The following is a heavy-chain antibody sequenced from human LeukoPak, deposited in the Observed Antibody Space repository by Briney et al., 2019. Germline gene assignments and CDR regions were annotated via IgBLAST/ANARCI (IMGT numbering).Heavy chain of an antibody. D-gene: IGHD2-15*01. Sequence: PGGSLRLSCAASGFTFSIYAMSCGPQAPGKGRERVSTISGGGGSTYYADSVKGRFTISRDNSKNTLYLQMNSVRAEDTAVYYCAKVRCSGRSCSYFDYWGQGSLVTVSS. CDR3: AKVRCSGRSCSYFDY. V-gene: IGHV3-23*01. CDR1: GFTFSIYA. CDR2: ISGGGGST. J-gene: IGHJ4*02.